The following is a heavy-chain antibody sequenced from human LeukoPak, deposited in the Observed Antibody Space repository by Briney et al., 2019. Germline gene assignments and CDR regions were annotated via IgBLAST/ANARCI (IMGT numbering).Heavy chain of an antibody. J-gene: IGHJ6*03. CDR3: ASGTRSSPYYYMDV. CDR2: IIPIFGTA. Sequence: SVKVSCKASGGAFSSYAISWVRQAPGQGLEWMGGIIPIFGTANYAQKFQGRVTITTDESTSTAYMELSSLRSEDTAVYYCASGTRSSPYYYMDVWGKGTTVTVSS. CDR1: GGAFSSYA. D-gene: IGHD1-26*01. V-gene: IGHV1-69*05.